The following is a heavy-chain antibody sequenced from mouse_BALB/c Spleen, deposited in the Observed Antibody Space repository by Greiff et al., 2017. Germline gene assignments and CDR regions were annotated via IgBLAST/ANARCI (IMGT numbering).Heavy chain of an antibody. CDR1: GFTFSSYA. CDR2: ISSGGRT. CDR3: ARGYGGNYRYFDV. Sequence: EVMLVESGGGLVKPGGSLKLSCAASGFTFSSYAMSWVRQTPEKRLEWVASISSGGRTYYPDSVKGRFTISRDNARNILYLQMSSLRSEDTAMYYCARGYGGNYRYFDVWGAGTTVTVSS. J-gene: IGHJ1*01. V-gene: IGHV5-6-5*01. D-gene: IGHD1-1*02.